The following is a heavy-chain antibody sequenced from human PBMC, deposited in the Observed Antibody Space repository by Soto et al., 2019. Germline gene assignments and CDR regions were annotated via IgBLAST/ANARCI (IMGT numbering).Heavy chain of an antibody. CDR3: ARDGFYDILTGYGRLYP. J-gene: IGHJ5*02. CDR2: ISAYNGNT. Sequence: ASVKVSCKASGYTFTSYGISWVRQAPGQGLEWMGWISAYNGNTNYAQKLQGRVTMTTDTSTSTAYMELRSLRSDDTAVYYCARDGFYDILTGYGRLYPWGQRTLVTVSS. D-gene: IGHD3-9*01. CDR1: GYTFTSYG. V-gene: IGHV1-18*01.